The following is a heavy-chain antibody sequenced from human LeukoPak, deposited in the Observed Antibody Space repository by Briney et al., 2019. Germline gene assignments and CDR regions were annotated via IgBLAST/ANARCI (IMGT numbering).Heavy chain of an antibody. CDR2: ISSYGGDT. J-gene: IGHJ4*02. CDR1: GFTFSSYE. Sequence: GGSLRLSCAASGFTFSSYEMNWVRQAPGKGLEWVSAISSYGGDTYYANSVKGRFTISRDNADNSLYLHMNSLRAEDTATYYCARLTAVTQFGIPDFWGPGTLVTVSS. D-gene: IGHD4-17*01. CDR3: ARLTAVTQFGIPDF. V-gene: IGHV3-21*01.